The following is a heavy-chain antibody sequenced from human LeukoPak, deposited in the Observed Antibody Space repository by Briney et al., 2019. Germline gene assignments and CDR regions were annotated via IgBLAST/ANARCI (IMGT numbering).Heavy chain of an antibody. Sequence: ASVKVSCKASGYTFTSYYMHWVRQAPGQGLEWMGIINPSCGSTSYAQKFQGRVTMTRDTSTSTVYMELSSLRSEDTAVYYCAKDRDGDYPQRPYYFDYWGQGTLVTVSS. CDR3: AKDRDGDYPQRPYYFDY. J-gene: IGHJ4*02. V-gene: IGHV1-46*01. CDR1: GYTFTSYY. CDR2: INPSCGST. D-gene: IGHD4-17*01.